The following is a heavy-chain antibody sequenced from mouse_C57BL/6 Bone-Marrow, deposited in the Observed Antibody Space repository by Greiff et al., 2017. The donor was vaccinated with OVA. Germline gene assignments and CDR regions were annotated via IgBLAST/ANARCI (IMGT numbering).Heavy chain of an antibody. CDR2: IDPANGNT. CDR3: ARYEGTYYGSSYGYFDV. D-gene: IGHD1-1*01. V-gene: IGHV14-3*01. J-gene: IGHJ1*03. Sequence: EVQLQQSVAELVRPGASVKLSCTASGFNIKNTYMHWVKQRPEQGLEWIGRIDPANGNTKYAPKFQGKATITADTSSNTAYLQLSSLTSEDTAIYYCARYEGTYYGSSYGYFDVWGTGTTVTVSS. CDR1: GFNIKNTY.